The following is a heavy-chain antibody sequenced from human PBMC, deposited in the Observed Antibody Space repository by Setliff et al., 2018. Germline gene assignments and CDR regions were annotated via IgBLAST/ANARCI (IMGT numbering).Heavy chain of an antibody. CDR2: INPNTGGT. D-gene: IGHD3-10*01. V-gene: IGHV1-2*02. CDR1: GYTFTGYY. CDR3: TRMQGGGSTLGPIDH. Sequence: ASVKVSCKASGYTFTGYYMHWVRQAPGQGLEWMGWINPNTGGTNYAQKFQGRVTMTRDTSITTVYMELNILRSDDTAMYYCTRMQGGGSTLGPIDHWGQGTLVTVSS. J-gene: IGHJ4*02.